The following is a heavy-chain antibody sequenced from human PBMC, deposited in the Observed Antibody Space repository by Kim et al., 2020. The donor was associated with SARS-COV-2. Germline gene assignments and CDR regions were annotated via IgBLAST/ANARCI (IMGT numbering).Heavy chain of an antibody. CDR3: AKDLNDFWSGYYD. J-gene: IGHJ4*02. Sequence: YADPVKGRFTISRDNSKNTLYLQMNSLRAEDTAVYYCAKDLNDFWSGYYDWGQGTLVTVSS. V-gene: IGHV3-23*01. D-gene: IGHD3-3*01.